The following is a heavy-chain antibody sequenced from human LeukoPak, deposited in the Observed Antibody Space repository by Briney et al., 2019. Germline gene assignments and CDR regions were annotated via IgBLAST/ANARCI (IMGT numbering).Heavy chain of an antibody. CDR2: IYYSGST. Sequence: SETLSLTCTVSGGSISSYYWSWIRQPPGKGLEWIGYIYYSGSTNYNPSLKSRVTISVDTSKNQFSLKLSSVTAADTAVYYCARVETIFGVVIMLDYWGQGTLVTVPS. CDR3: ARVETIFGVVIMLDY. D-gene: IGHD3-3*01. J-gene: IGHJ4*02. V-gene: IGHV4-59*01. CDR1: GGSISSYY.